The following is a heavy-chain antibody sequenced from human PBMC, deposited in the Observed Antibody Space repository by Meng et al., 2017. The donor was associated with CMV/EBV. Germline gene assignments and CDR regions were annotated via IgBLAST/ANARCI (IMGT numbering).Heavy chain of an antibody. CDR1: GFTFSSYG. D-gene: IGHD6-6*01. CDR2: IWYDGSNK. J-gene: IGHJ4*02. CDR3: AKDSSSPPGAFDY. V-gene: IGHV3-33*06. Sequence: GGPLRLSCAASGFTFSSYGMHWVRQAPGKGLEWVAVIWYDGSNKYYADSVKGRFTISRDNSKNTLYLQMNSLRAEDTAVYYCAKDSSSPPGAFDYWGQGTLVTVSS.